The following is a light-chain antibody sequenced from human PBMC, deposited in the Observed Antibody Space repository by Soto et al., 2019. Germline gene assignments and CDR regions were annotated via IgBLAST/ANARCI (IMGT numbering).Light chain of an antibody. J-gene: IGKJ1*01. CDR1: QSCTIKY. V-gene: IGKV3-20*01. Sequence: EFVSTQSHCTLSVSQGEGATLSCRASQSCTIKYQRSYQQRAGQAHRLLICGAFIRATGIPARFSGSGPGTDLTFTIAGLEPEDFVGYYCQQYGSSPWTFGQGTKVDIK. CDR2: GAF. CDR3: QQYGSSPWT.